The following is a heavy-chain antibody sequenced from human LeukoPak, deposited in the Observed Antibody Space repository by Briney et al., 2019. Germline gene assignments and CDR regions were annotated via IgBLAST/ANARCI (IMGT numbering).Heavy chain of an antibody. V-gene: IGHV3-30*03. CDR1: GFTFSSYG. D-gene: IGHD2-2*01. CDR3: ARDSGRVVRFDY. Sequence: GGSLRLSCAASGFTFSSYGMHWVRQAPGKGLEWVAVISYDGSNKYYADSVKGRFTISRDNSKNTLYLQMNSLRAEDTAVYYCARDSGRVVRFDYWGQGTLVTVSS. CDR2: ISYDGSNK. J-gene: IGHJ4*02.